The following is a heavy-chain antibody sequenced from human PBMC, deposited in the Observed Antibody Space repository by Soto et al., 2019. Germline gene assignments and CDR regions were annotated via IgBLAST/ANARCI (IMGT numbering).Heavy chain of an antibody. CDR1: GFTFDDYT. CDR3: AKDIRSTAMVSRGGGMDV. J-gene: IGHJ6*02. Sequence: GGSLRLSCAASGFTFDDYTMHWVRQAPGKGLEWVSLISWDGGSTYYADSVKGRFTISRDNSKNSLYLQMNSLRTEDTALYYCAKDIRSTAMVSRGGGMDVWGQGTTVTVSS. V-gene: IGHV3-43*01. CDR2: ISWDGGST. D-gene: IGHD5-18*01.